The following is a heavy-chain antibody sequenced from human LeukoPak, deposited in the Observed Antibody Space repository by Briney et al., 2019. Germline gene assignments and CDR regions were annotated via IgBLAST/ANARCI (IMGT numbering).Heavy chain of an antibody. V-gene: IGHV3-53*01. Sequence: GGSLRLSCAASGFTVSSNYMSWVRQAPGKGLEWVSVIYNGGSTYYADSVKGRFTISRDNPKNTLYLQMNSLRAEDTAVYYCARVSNSWYDYWGQGTLVTVSS. D-gene: IGHD2-2*01. CDR3: ARVSNSWYDY. J-gene: IGHJ4*02. CDR1: GFTVSSNY. CDR2: IYNGGST.